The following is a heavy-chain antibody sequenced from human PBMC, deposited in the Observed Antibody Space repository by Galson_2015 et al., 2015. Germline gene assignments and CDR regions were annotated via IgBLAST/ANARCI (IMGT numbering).Heavy chain of an antibody. Sequence: SCAASGFTFNSYSMNWVRQAPGKGLEWLSYIDNTGNTIYYADSVKGRFTISRDNAKNSLYLQMNSLRDEDTGFYYCARESSLDYWGQGTLLTVSS. V-gene: IGHV3-48*02. CDR1: GFTFNSYS. CDR2: IDNTGNTI. CDR3: ARESSLDY. J-gene: IGHJ4*02.